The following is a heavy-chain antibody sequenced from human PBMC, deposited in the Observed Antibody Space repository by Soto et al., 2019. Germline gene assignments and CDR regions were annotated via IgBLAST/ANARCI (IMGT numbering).Heavy chain of an antibody. CDR1: GYSFTGNS. V-gene: IGHV1-24*01. J-gene: IGHJ4*02. CDR2: FDPEDGET. Sequence: ASVKVSCKASGYSFTGNSMHWVRQAPGQGLEWMGGFDPEDGETIYAQKFQGRVTMTKDTSTDTAYMELSSLRSDDTAVYYCATDLWAAAGTGFDYWGQGTLVTVSS. CDR3: ATDLWAAAGTGFDY. D-gene: IGHD6-13*01.